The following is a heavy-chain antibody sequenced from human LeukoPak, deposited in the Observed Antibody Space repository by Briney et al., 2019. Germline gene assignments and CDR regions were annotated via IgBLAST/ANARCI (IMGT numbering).Heavy chain of an antibody. CDR2: ISYDGSNK. V-gene: IGHV3-30-3*01. CDR1: GFTFSSYA. CDR3: ARGYSSSWYDWFDP. Sequence: GRSLRLSCAASGFTFSSYAMHWVRQAPGKGLEWVAVISYDGSNKYYADSVKGRFTISRDNSKNTLYLQMNSLRAEDTAVYYCARGYSSSWYDWFDPWGQGTLVTVSS. J-gene: IGHJ5*02. D-gene: IGHD6-13*01.